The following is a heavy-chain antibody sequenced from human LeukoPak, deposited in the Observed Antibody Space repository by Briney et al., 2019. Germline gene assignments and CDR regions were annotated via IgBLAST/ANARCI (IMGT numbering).Heavy chain of an antibody. CDR2: IYYSGST. J-gene: IGHJ3*02. Sequence: PSETLSLTCTVSGGSISSYYWSWLRQPPGKGLEWIGYIYYSGSTNYNPSLKSRVTISVDKSKNQSSLKLSSVTAADTAVYYCAIGQLVGAFDIWGQGTMVTVSS. V-gene: IGHV4-59*12. CDR3: AIGQLVGAFDI. D-gene: IGHD6-13*01. CDR1: GGSISSYY.